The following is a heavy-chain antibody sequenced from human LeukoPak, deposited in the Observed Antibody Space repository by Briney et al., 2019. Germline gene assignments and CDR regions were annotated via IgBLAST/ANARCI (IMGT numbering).Heavy chain of an antibody. CDR2: TYYRSKWNN. CDR1: GDSVTRNSIA. Sequence: SQSLSLTCAISGDSVTRNSIAWTWIRQSPGRGLEWLGRTYYRSKWNNDYAVSVKSRITINADTSKNQFTLQLNSVTPEDTAVYYCARGAVVAGIYYYYYMDVWGKGTTVTVSS. CDR3: ARGAVVAGIYYYYYMDV. D-gene: IGHD6-19*01. J-gene: IGHJ6*03. V-gene: IGHV6-1*01.